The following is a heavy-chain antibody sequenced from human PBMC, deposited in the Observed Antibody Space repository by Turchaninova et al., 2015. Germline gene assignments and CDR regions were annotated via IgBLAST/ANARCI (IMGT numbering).Heavy chain of an antibody. CDR2: MKSKTCGGSK. V-gene: IGHV3-15*01. CDR3: TGNSYYLWGRGF. CDR1: GLTFSTAW. J-gene: IGHJ4*02. D-gene: IGHD3-10*01. Sequence: DVQLVESGGGLVRPGGSLRLSCAASGLTFSTAWMTWVRQAPGRGAGWVGRMKSKTCGGSKDYVAPVKGRCTSSRDDSKDTVYLQINSLTTDDTAVYYCTGNSYYLWGRGFWGQGTLVTFSS.